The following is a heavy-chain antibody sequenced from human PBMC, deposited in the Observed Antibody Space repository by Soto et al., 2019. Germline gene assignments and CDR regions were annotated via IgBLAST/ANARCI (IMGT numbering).Heavy chain of an antibody. CDR3: AKLVVGVKAIGAPGDWLDP. CDR2: ISHDGSEK. D-gene: IGHD2-15*01. CDR1: GFMLSGYG. V-gene: IGHV3-30*18. J-gene: IGHJ5*02. Sequence: GGSLRLSCAASGFMLSGYGMHWIRQAPGRGLEWVAVISHDGSEKNYGDSVKGRCTVSRHNSNNTLFLQIDSLRAEDTAVYYCAKLVVGVKAIGAPGDWLDPWGQGTLVTVSS.